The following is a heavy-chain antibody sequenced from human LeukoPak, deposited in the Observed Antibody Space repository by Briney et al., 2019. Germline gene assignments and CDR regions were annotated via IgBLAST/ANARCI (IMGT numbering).Heavy chain of an antibody. D-gene: IGHD3-10*01. Sequence: SETLSLTCAVYGGSFSGYYWSWIRQPAGKGLEWIGRIYTSGSTNYNPSLKSRVTMSVDTSKNQFSLKLSSVTAADTAVYYCARDSYYYGSGYYAHFDYWGQGTLVTVSS. V-gene: IGHV4-4*07. CDR3: ARDSYYYGSGYYAHFDY. CDR1: GGSFSGYY. CDR2: IYTSGST. J-gene: IGHJ4*02.